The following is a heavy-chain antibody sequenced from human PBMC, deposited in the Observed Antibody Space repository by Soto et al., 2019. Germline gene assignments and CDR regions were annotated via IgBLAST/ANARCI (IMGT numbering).Heavy chain of an antibody. CDR3: AREGKYCSGGSCLKGY. D-gene: IGHD2-15*01. J-gene: IGHJ4*02. V-gene: IGHV3-7*01. CDR2: IKQDGSDK. Sequence: GGSLRLSCAASGVTFSDYRMSWGRQAPGKGLEWVANIKQDGSDKYYVDSVKGRFTISRDNAKNSLYLQMNSLRAEDTAVYYCAREGKYCSGGSCLKGYWGQGT. CDR1: GVTFSDYR.